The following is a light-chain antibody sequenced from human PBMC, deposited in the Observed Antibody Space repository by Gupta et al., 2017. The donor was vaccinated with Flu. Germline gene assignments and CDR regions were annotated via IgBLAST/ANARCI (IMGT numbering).Light chain of an antibody. CDR1: SSDVGSYNL. CDR3: CSYAGSNTYV. CDR2: EVR. J-gene: IGLJ1*01. V-gene: IGLV2-23*02. Sequence: QSALTQPASVSGSPGQSITISCPGTSSDVGSYNLVSWYQQHPGKAPKLMIYEVRGRPSGVSNRFSGSKSGNTASLTISGLQAEDEADYYCCSYAGSNTYVFGTGTKVTVL.